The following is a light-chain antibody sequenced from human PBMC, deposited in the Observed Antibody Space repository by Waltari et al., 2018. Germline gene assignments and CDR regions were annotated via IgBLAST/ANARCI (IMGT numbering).Light chain of an antibody. Sequence: QTVVTQEPSFSVSPGGTVTLTCGLRTGPVSTSYYPSWYQQTPGQAPRTLIYNTNTRSSGVPDRFSGSILGNKAALTITGAQADDESDYYCVLYMGSGISEFGGGTKLTVL. J-gene: IGLJ3*02. V-gene: IGLV8-61*01. CDR2: NTN. CDR1: TGPVSTSYY. CDR3: VLYMGSGISE.